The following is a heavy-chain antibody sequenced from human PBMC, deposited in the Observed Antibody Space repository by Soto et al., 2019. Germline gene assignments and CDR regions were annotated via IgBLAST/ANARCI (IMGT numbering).Heavy chain of an antibody. CDR2: INPFDGSR. V-gene: IGHV1-46*03. CDR3: SRADPGETSPFDH. CDR1: GYIFSSYY. D-gene: IGHD3-10*01. Sequence: ASVKVSRNASGYIFSSYYIHWVRQAPRQWLASMGWINPFDGSRMFAQSFQGRGTMTRDTSTSTVYMEASSLRSEDTAAYYCSRADPGETSPFDHWG. J-gene: IGHJ4*01.